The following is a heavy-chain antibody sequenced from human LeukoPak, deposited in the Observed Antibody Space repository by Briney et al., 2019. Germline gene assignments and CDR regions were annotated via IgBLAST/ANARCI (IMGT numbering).Heavy chain of an antibody. Sequence: PSETLSLTCTVSGGSISSGDYYWSWIRQPPGKGLEWIGYIYYSGSTHYNPSLKSRVTISVDTSKNQFSLKLSSVTAADTAVYYCARTYYYGSGVFDAFDIWGQGTMVTVSS. J-gene: IGHJ3*02. CDR1: GGSISSGDYY. D-gene: IGHD3-10*01. CDR2: IYYSGST. V-gene: IGHV4-30-4*01. CDR3: ARTYYYGSGVFDAFDI.